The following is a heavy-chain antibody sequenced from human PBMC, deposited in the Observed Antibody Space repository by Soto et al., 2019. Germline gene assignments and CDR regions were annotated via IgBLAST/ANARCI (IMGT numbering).Heavy chain of an antibody. CDR3: ARGEITFGGVIVRSWFDP. V-gene: IGHV4-30-4*01. CDR2: IYYSGST. D-gene: IGHD3-16*02. J-gene: IGHJ5*02. CDR1: VGSISSGDYY. Sequence: TLSLTGTVSVGSISSGDYYWSWIRQPPGKGLEWIGYIYYSGSTYYNPSLKSRVTISVDTSKNQFSLRLSSVTAADTAVYYCARGEITFGGVIVRSWFDPWGQGTLVTVSS.